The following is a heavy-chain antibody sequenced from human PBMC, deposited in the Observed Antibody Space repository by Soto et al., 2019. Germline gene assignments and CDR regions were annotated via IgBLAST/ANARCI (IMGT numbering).Heavy chain of an antibody. J-gene: IGHJ4*02. D-gene: IGHD3-22*01. Sequence: VQLVESGGIGVQTGGSLRLSCAAAGFDFEDYAMHWVRQVPGKGLEWVSLTNSDGTDSYYADSVKGRFTISRDNAKTTLYLQMDRLRPEDTALYFCATSLYYYDSSPLDHWGQGTLVTVSS. CDR2: TNSDGTDS. CDR1: GFDFEDYA. V-gene: IGHV3-43D*04. CDR3: ATSLYYYDSSPLDH.